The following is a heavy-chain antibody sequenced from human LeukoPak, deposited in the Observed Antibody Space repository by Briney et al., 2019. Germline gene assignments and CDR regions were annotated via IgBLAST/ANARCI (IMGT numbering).Heavy chain of an antibody. Sequence: GGSLRLSCAASGFTFSSYSMNWVRQAPGKGLEWVSYISSSSSTIYYADSVKGRFTISRDNAKNSLYLQMNSLRAEDTAVYYCAKIKTYYDILTGYLGYYYYYMDVWGKGTTVTISS. CDR2: ISSSSSTI. J-gene: IGHJ6*03. V-gene: IGHV3-48*01. CDR1: GFTFSSYS. CDR3: AKIKTYYDILTGYLGYYYYYMDV. D-gene: IGHD3-9*01.